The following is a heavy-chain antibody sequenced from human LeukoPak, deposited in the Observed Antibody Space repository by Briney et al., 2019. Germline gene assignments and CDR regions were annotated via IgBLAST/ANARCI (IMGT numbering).Heavy chain of an antibody. CDR3: ASAYYDSSGYYYHFDY. D-gene: IGHD3-22*01. V-gene: IGHV3-33*01. Sequence: PGGSLRLSCAASGFTFSSYGMHWVRQAPGKGLEWVAVIWYDGSNKYYADSVKGRFAISRDNSKNTLYLQMNSLRAEDTAVYYCASAYYDSSGYYYHFDYWGQGTLVTVSS. CDR2: IWYDGSNK. J-gene: IGHJ4*02. CDR1: GFTFSSYG.